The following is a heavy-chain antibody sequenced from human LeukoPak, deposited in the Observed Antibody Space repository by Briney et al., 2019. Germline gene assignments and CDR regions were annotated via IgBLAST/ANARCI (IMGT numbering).Heavy chain of an antibody. J-gene: IGHJ4*02. CDR1: GRRFSKVW. CDR2: MKSKSDGGTI. V-gene: IGHV3-15*01. D-gene: IGHD6-13*01. CDR3: TNDDGQLVFDY. Sequence: GGSLRVSCAASGRRFSKVWMSWVRQAPGKGLEWVGRMKSKSDGGTIDYAAPVRGRFTISRDDSRKTLYLQMNSLKPEDTAVYYGTNDDGQLVFDYWGQGSLVTVSS.